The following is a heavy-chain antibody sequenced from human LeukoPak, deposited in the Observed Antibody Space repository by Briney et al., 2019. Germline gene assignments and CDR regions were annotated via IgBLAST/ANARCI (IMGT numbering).Heavy chain of an antibody. Sequence: SETLSLTCTVSGGSISSGGYYWSWIRQPPGKGLEWIGYIYYSGSTYYNPSLKSRVTISVDRSKNQFSLKLSSVTAADTAVYYCARQSGGDAFDIWGQGTMVTVSS. CDR2: IYYSGST. V-gene: IGHV4-30-2*01. D-gene: IGHD1-26*01. CDR3: ARQSGGDAFDI. J-gene: IGHJ3*02. CDR1: GGSISSGGYY.